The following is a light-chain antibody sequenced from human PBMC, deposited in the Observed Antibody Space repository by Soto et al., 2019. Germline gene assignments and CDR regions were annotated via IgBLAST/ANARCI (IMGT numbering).Light chain of an antibody. CDR1: SGDVGGYNF. CDR2: EVR. CDR3: SSYTSSSTNYV. J-gene: IGLJ1*01. V-gene: IGLV2-14*01. Sequence: QSVLTQPASVSGSPGQSITISCTGTSGDVGGYNFVSWYQQQPGKAPKLMIYEVRTRPSGVSNRFSGSKSGNTASLTISGLQAEDEADYYCSSYTSSSTNYVLGNGTKLT.